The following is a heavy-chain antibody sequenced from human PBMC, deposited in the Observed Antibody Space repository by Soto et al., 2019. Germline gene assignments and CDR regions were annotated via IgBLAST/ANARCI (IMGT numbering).Heavy chain of an antibody. V-gene: IGHV3-21*01. CDR2: ISSTTNYI. CDR1: GFTFTRYS. CDR3: ARESEDLTSNFDY. J-gene: IGHJ4*02. Sequence: GGSLRLSCAASGFTFTRYSMNWVRQAPGKGLEWVSSISSTTNYIYYADSMKGRFTVSRDNAKNSVYLEMNSLGAEDTALYYCARESEDLTSNFDYWGQGTLVTVSS.